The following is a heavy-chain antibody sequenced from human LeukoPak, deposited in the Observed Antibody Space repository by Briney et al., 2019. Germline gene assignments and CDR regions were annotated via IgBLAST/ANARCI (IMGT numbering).Heavy chain of an antibody. V-gene: IGHV3-21*04. J-gene: IGHJ4*02. CDR3: AKKGPFDY. CDR2: ISSSSSYI. Sequence: GGSLRLSCAASGFTFSSYSMNWVRQAPGKGLEWVSSISSSSSYIYYADSVKGRFTISRDNSKNTLYLQMNSLRAEDTAVYYCAKKGPFDYWGQGTLVTVSS. CDR1: GFTFSSYS.